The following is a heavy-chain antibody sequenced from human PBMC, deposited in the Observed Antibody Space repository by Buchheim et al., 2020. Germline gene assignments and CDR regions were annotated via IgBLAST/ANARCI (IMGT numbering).Heavy chain of an antibody. CDR1: GFTFSSYG. CDR3: AREMAMWIQLWSFDY. Sequence: QVQLVESGGGVVQPGRSLRLSCAASGFTFSSYGMHWVRQAPGKGLEWVAVIWYDGSNKYYADSVKGRFTISRDNSKNTLYLQMNSLRAEDTAVYYCAREMAMWIQLWSFDYWGQGTL. CDR2: IWYDGSNK. V-gene: IGHV3-33*01. J-gene: IGHJ4*02. D-gene: IGHD5-18*01.